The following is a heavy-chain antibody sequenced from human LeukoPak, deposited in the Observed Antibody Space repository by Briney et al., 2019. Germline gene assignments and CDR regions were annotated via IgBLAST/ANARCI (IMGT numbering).Heavy chain of an antibody. J-gene: IGHJ4*02. CDR1: GLTFSSYA. CDR3: VGSTAAAFDY. V-gene: IGHV3-23*01. D-gene: IGHD6-13*01. CDR2: VSIHGGST. Sequence: GGSLRLSCAASGLTFSSYAMCWVRQAPGKGLEWVSTVSIHGGSTYYADSVRGRFTISRDNSKKTLYLQMNSLRAEDTAVYYCVGSTAAAFDYWGQGTLVTVSS.